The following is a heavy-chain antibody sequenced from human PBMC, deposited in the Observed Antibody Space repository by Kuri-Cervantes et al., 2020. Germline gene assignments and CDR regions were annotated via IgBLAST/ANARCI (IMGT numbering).Heavy chain of an antibody. CDR2: ISSSGSTI. D-gene: IGHD3-9*01. J-gene: IGHJ3*02. CDR3: ASLRYDILTGYYGEGSAFDI. Sequence: GGSLRLSCAASGFTFSDYYTSWIRQAPGKGLEWVSYISSSGSTIYYADSVKGRFTISRDNAKNSLYLQMNSLRAEDTAVYYCASLRYDILTGYYGEGSAFDIWGQGTMVTVSS. CDR1: GFTFSDYY. V-gene: IGHV3-11*01.